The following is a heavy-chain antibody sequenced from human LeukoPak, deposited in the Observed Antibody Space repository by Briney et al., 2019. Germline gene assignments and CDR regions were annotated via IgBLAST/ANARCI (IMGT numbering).Heavy chain of an antibody. Sequence: ASVKVSCTASGYTFTSYAMNWVRQAPGQGLEWMGWINTNTGNPTYAQGFTGRFVFSLDTSVSTAYLQISSLKAEDTAVYYCARACYCSGGSCSHYYYYGMDVWGQGTTVTVSS. J-gene: IGHJ6*02. CDR1: GYTFTSYA. V-gene: IGHV7-4-1*02. CDR3: ARACYCSGGSCSHYYYYGMDV. D-gene: IGHD2-15*01. CDR2: INTNTGNP.